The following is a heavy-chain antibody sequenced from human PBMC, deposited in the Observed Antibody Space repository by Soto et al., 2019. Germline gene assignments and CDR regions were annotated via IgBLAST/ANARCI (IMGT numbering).Heavy chain of an antibody. V-gene: IGHV3-30-3*01. J-gene: IGHJ6*02. Sequence: SLGLSCAASGFTFSSYAIPWVRQAPGKGLEWVAVISYDGSNKYYADSVKGRFTISRDNSKNTLYLQMNSLRAEDTAVYYCARALYSYGYRLYYYCGMDAWGQGTTVTVSS. CDR1: GFTFSSYA. D-gene: IGHD5-18*01. CDR3: ARALYSYGYRLYYYCGMDA. CDR2: ISYDGSNK.